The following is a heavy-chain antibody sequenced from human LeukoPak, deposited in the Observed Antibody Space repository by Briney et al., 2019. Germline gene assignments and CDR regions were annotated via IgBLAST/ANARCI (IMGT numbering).Heavy chain of an antibody. V-gene: IGHV3-23*01. D-gene: IGHD1-26*01. CDR2: ISGSGGST. CDR1: GFTVSSNY. Sequence: GGSLRLSCAASGFTVSSNYMSWVRQAPGKGLEWVSAISGSGGSTYYADSVKGRFTISRDNSKNTLYLQMNSLRAEDTAVYYCARHQYSGTFYNAFDIWGQGTMVTVSS. CDR3: ARHQYSGTFYNAFDI. J-gene: IGHJ3*02.